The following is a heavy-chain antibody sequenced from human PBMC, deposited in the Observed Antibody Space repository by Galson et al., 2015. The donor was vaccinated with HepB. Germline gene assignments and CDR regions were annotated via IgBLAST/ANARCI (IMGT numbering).Heavy chain of an antibody. J-gene: IGHJ4*02. CDR2: ISGSDGRP. CDR1: GFAFKTYA. D-gene: IGHD2-21*02. Sequence: SLRLSCAASGFAFKTYAMSWVRQAPGKGLEWVSVISGSDGRPYYADSVKGRFTISRDTSKDTLYLQMNSLRAEDTAVYHCAKATRTYCGADCPDSWGQGTLVTVSS. CDR3: AKATRTYCGADCPDS. V-gene: IGHV3-23*01.